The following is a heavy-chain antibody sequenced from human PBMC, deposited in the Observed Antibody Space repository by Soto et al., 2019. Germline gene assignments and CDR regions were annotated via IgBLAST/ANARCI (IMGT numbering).Heavy chain of an antibody. CDR2: INPSGGST. CDR1: GYTFTSYY. CDR3: ARDRGHGVIVGATTPAFDI. V-gene: IGHV1-46*01. J-gene: IGHJ3*02. Sequence: QVQLVQAGAEVKKPGASVKVSCKASGYTFTSYYMHWVRQAPGQGLEWMGIINPSGGSTSYAQKFQGRGTMTRDTSTSTVYMELSSLRSEDTAVYYCARDRGHGVIVGATTPAFDIWGQGTMVTVSS. D-gene: IGHD1-26*01.